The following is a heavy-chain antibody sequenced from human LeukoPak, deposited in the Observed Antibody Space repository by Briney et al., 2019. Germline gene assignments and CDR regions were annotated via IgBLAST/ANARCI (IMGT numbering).Heavy chain of an antibody. Sequence: GGSLRLSCAASGFTFSSYAMSWVRQAPGKGLEWVSAISGSGGSTYYADSVKGRFTISRDNSKNTLCLQMNSLRAEDTAVYYCAKLVRMYDFWSGYHDYWRQGTLVTVSS. CDR1: GFTFSSYA. CDR3: AKLVRMYDFWSGYHDY. V-gene: IGHV3-23*01. J-gene: IGHJ4*02. D-gene: IGHD3-3*01. CDR2: ISGSGGST.